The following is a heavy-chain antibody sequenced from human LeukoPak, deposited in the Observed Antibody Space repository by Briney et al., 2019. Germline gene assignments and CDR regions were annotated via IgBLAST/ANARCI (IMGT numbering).Heavy chain of an antibody. CDR3: AKDPGLVRGVIRGSFDY. J-gene: IGHJ4*02. CDR1: GSTFSSYA. CDR2: ISGSGGST. D-gene: IGHD3-10*01. V-gene: IGHV3-23*01. Sequence: GGSLRLSCAASGSTFSSYAMSWVRQAPGKGLEWVSAISGSGGSTYYADSVKGRFTISRDNSKNTLYLQMNSLRAEDTAVYYCAKDPGLVRGVIRGSFDYWGQGTLVTVSS.